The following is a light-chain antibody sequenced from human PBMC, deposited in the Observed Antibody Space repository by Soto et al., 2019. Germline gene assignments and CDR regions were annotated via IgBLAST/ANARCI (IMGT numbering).Light chain of an antibody. Sequence: ETVMTQSPATLSLSPGERATLSCRASQSVSSHLAWYQQKPGQAPRLLIYDASNRATGIPARFSGSGSRTDFTLTISSLEPEDFAVYYCQQRSSWITFGQGTRLEI. CDR3: QQRSSWIT. CDR2: DAS. J-gene: IGKJ5*01. V-gene: IGKV3-11*01. CDR1: QSVSSH.